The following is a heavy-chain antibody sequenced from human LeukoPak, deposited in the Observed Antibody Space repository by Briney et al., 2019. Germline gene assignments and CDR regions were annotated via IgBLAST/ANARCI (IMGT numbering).Heavy chain of an antibody. CDR2: IEPDASGK. CDR3: ARVEIRADFDF. Sequence: AESLTLSCTVSGFTVSRSCWAWIRQPPGKGLEWVANIEPDASGKYYVHNVKGRFTVSRDNTKHTVSLQMNSLRIDDTAVYYCARVEIRADFDFWGRGVLVSVSS. V-gene: IGHV3-7*01. CDR1: GFTVSRSC. J-gene: IGHJ4*02.